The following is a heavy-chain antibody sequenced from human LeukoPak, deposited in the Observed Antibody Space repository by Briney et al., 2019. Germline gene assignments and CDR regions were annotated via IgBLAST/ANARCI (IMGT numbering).Heavy chain of an antibody. J-gene: IGHJ3*02. Sequence: GGSLRLSCAASGFTFGRYAMDWVRQAPGKGLEWVADISFDGSNKYYVDSVEGRFTISRDNSKNRLYLQMNSLTTEDTAVYYCVSGLRLRYPELEASAPFDIWGQGTMVTVSS. CDR2: ISFDGSNK. CDR1: GFTFGRYA. V-gene: IGHV3-30*04. D-gene: IGHD2-21*02. CDR3: VSGLRLRYPELEASAPFDI.